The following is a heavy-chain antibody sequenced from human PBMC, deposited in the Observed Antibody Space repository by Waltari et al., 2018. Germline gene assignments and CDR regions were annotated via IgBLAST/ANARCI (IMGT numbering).Heavy chain of an antibody. V-gene: IGHV4-38-2*01. CDR1: GYSISSGYY. J-gene: IGHJ2*01. CDR3: ASLRYYYDSSGPHWYFDL. D-gene: IGHD3-22*01. Sequence: QVQLQESGPGLVKPSETLSLTCAVSGYSISSGYYWGWIRQPPGKGLEWIGSIYHSGSTYYNPSLKSRVTISVDTSKTQFSLKLSSVTAADTAVYYCASLRYYYDSSGPHWYFDLWGRGTLVTVSS. CDR2: IYHSGST.